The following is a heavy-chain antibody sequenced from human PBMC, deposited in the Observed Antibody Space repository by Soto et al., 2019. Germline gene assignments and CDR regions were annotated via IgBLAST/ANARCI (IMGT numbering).Heavy chain of an antibody. CDR3: ARSGEDYSTGWYQSERTFWFDP. V-gene: IGHV4-34*01. CDR2: INDSGST. Sequence: QVQLQQWGAGLLKPSETLSLTCTVDGGSFSGYYWSWIRQPPGKGLEWIGEINDSGSTNYNPSLKSRVTVSLNTSTKQSSLKPSSVTAADTAVYYCARSGEDYSTGWYQSERTFWFDPWGQGTLVTVSS. D-gene: IGHD2-2*01. J-gene: IGHJ5*02. CDR1: GGSFSGYY.